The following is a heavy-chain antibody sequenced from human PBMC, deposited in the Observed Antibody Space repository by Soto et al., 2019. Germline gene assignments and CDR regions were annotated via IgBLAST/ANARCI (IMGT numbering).Heavy chain of an antibody. CDR3: ARGKKQLGYYYYYMDV. D-gene: IGHD6-13*01. CDR1: GGSISSYY. CDR2: IYYSGST. V-gene: IGHV4-59*01. Sequence: QVQLQESGPGLVKPSETLSLTCTVSGGSISSYYWSWIRQPPGKGLEWIGYIYYSGSTNYNPSLKSRVTIPVYTSKNQFSMKLSSVTAADTAVYYCARGKKQLGYYYYYMDVGCKATTVTVSS. J-gene: IGHJ6*03.